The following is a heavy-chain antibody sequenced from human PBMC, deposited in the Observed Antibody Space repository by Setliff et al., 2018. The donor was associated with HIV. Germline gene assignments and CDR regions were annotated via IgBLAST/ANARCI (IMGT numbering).Heavy chain of an antibody. D-gene: IGHD3-3*01. V-gene: IGHV4-39*01. CDR3: ARSQPDTIFGVVIFDY. CDR1: GDSISSSGPGYY. Sequence: PSETLSLTCTVSGDSISSSGPGYYWGWVRQAPGGGLEWIGSVYYSGSTYYNPSLKSRVTISLDTSKNQLSLRLTSMTAADTAVYYCARSQPDTIFGVVIFDYWGQGKMVTVSS. J-gene: IGHJ4*02. CDR2: VYYSGST.